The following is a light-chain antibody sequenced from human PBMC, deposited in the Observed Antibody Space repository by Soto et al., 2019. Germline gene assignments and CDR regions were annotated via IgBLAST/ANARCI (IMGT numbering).Light chain of an antibody. CDR2: AAS. Sequence: AIRMTQYPSSLSASTGDRVTITCQASQGISSYLAWYQQKPGKAPKLLIYAASTLQSGVPSRFSGSGSGTDFTLTISCLQSEDFATYYCQQYYSYPQITFGGGSKADIK. J-gene: IGKJ4*01. CDR1: QGISSY. V-gene: IGKV1-8*01. CDR3: QQYYSYPQIT.